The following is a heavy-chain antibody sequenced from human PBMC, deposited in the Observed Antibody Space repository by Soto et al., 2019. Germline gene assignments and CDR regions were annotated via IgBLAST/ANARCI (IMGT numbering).Heavy chain of an antibody. D-gene: IGHD2-15*01. J-gene: IGHJ5*02. CDR1: GYTFTSYD. Sequence: GASVKVSCKASGYTFTSYDINCVRQATGQGLEWMGWMNPNSGNTGYAQKFQGRVTMTRNTSISTAYMELSSLRSEDTAVYYGARGVTHCSGGSCYSWFDPWVQGTLVTVSS. CDR2: MNPNSGNT. V-gene: IGHV1-8*01. CDR3: ARGVTHCSGGSCYSWFDP.